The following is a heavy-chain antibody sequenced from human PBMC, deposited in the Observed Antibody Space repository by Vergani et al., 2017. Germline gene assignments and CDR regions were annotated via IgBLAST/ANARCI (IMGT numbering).Heavy chain of an antibody. J-gene: IGHJ4*02. CDR3: ARETRDTPSSLDY. D-gene: IGHD5-24*01. CDR1: SFKLGDYG. CDR2: TWYEGNNN. V-gene: IGHV3-33*01. Sequence: VQLLQSGGGVVQPGRSLRLSCTPSSFKLGDYGMHWVRQAPGRGLEWVSMTWYEGNNNYYADSVKGRFTISKDISKNTLYLQMNSLGGDDTAVYYCARETRDTPSSLDYWGQGTLVTVSS.